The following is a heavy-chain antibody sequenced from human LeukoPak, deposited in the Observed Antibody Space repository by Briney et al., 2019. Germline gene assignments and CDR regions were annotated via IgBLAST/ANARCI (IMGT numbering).Heavy chain of an antibody. Sequence: GGSLRLSCAASGFTFSSYAMSWVRQAPGKGLEWVSAISGSGGSTYYADSVKGRFTISRDNSKNTLYLQMNSLRAEDTAVYYCAKDPYSSGWYNWFDPWGQGALVTVSS. J-gene: IGHJ5*02. CDR3: AKDPYSSGWYNWFDP. CDR2: ISGSGGST. D-gene: IGHD6-19*01. CDR1: GFTFSSYA. V-gene: IGHV3-23*01.